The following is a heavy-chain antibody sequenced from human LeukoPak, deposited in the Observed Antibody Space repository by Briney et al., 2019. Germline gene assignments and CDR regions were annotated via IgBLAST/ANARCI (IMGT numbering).Heavy chain of an antibody. J-gene: IGHJ4*02. CDR2: ISGSGGST. CDR3: SKGSIAAAGTHFDY. V-gene: IGHV3-23*01. Sequence: GGSLRLSCAASGFTFSSYALSWVRQAPGKGLEWVSAISGSGGSTYYADSVKDRFTISRDNSKNTLYLQMNSLRAEDTAVYYCSKGSIAAAGTHFDYWGQGTLVTVSS. D-gene: IGHD6-13*01. CDR1: GFTFSSYA.